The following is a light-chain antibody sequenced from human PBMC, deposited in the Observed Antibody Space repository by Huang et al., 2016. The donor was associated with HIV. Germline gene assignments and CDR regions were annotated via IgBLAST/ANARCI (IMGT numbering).Light chain of an antibody. CDR3: QQYNTRPYT. CDR1: QGVGSH. Sequence: EIMMTQSPATLYGSPGERATLSCRASQGVGSHLAWYPQKLGQAPSLLIYGASARSTGRPARVSGSGSGTEFTLTISSLRSGDFAVYYCQQYNTRPYTFGQGT. CDR2: GAS. V-gene: IGKV3-15*01. J-gene: IGKJ2*01.